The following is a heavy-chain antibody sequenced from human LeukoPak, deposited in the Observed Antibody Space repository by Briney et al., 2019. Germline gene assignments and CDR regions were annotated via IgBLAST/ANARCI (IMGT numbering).Heavy chain of an antibody. CDR3: ARASFKYSYGLVCGMDV. J-gene: IGHJ6*02. CDR1: GFTFSSYA. D-gene: IGHD5-18*01. V-gene: IGHV3-30*04. CDR2: ISYDGSNN. Sequence: QPGRSLRLSCAASGFTFSSYAMHWVRQAPGKGLEWVAVISYDGSNNYYADSVKGRFTISRDNSKNTLYLQMNSLRAEDTAVYYCARASFKYSYGLVCGMDVWGQGTTVTVSS.